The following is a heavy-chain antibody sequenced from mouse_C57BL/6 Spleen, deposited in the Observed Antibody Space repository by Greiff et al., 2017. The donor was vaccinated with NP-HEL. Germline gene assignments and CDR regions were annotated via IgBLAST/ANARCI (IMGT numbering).Heavy chain of an antibody. CDR1: GYTFTSYW. D-gene: IGHD4-1*01. Sequence: QVQLQQPGAELVKPGASVKLSCKASGYTFTSYWMHWVKQRPGPGLEWLGMIHPNSGSTNYNEKFKSKATLTVDKSSSTAYMQLSSLTAEDSAVYYCAINWDRYYAIDYWGQGTSVTVSS. CDR2: IHPNSGST. CDR3: AINWDRYYAIDY. J-gene: IGHJ4*01. V-gene: IGHV1-64*01.